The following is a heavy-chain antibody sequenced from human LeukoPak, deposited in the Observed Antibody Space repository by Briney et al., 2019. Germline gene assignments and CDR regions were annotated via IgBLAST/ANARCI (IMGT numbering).Heavy chain of an antibody. Sequence: PSETLSLTCGVSGGSVSSGRYSWSRVRQPPAKDMEWIGFIYPSGDTYHNPSLTSRVTVTIDKSKNQFSLKLKSVTAADTAVYYCARDQGHIAATAWFDPWGQGTLVTVSS. V-gene: IGHV4-30-2*01. CDR2: IYPSGDT. CDR1: GGSVSSGRYS. J-gene: IGHJ5*02. CDR3: ARDQGHIAATAWFDP. D-gene: IGHD6-25*01.